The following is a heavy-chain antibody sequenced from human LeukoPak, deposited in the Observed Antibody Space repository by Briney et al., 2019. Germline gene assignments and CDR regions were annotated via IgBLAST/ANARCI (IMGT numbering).Heavy chain of an antibody. CDR1: GFTFSSYS. CDR3: ARDVYCSGGTCSSVAFDI. V-gene: IGHV3-53*01. Sequence: GGSLRLSCAASGFTFSSYSMNWVRQAPGKGLEWVSVIYSGGSTYYADSVKGRFTISRDNSKNTLYLQMNSLRAEDTAVYYCARDVYCSGGTCSSVAFDIWGQGTMVTVSS. CDR2: IYSGGST. D-gene: IGHD2-15*01. J-gene: IGHJ3*02.